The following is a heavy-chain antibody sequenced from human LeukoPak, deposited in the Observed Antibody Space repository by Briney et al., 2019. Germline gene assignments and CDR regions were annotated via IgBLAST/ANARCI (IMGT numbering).Heavy chain of an antibody. CDR2: IYYSGST. CDR1: GGPISSGGYS. V-gene: IGHV4-31*03. J-gene: IGHJ5*02. CDR3: ARVASGVGYNWFDP. Sequence: PSETLSLTCTVSGGPISSGGYSWSWIRQHPGKGLEWIGYIYYSGSTYYNPSLKSRVTISVDTSKNQFSLKLSSVTAADTAVYYCARVASGVGYNWFDPWGQGTLVTVSS. D-gene: IGHD2-15*01.